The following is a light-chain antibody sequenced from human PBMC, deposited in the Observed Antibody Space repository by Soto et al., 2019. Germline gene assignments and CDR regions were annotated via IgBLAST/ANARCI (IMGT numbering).Light chain of an antibody. CDR1: QSIDNY. J-gene: IGKJ4*01. CDR3: QESYTSPAVS. V-gene: IGKV1-39*01. Sequence: DIQMTQSPSSLSASVGDSVTITCRASQSIDNYLNWYQHKPGEAPKLLIYGTSTLQTGVPLRFSGSGSGTDFTLTISSLQAEDFATYFCQESYTSPAVSFGGGTKVDIK. CDR2: GTS.